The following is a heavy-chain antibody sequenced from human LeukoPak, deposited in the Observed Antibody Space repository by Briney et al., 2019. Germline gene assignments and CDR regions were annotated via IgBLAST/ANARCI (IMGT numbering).Heavy chain of an antibody. J-gene: IGHJ5*02. D-gene: IGHD2-21*02. Sequence: SGGSLRLSCAASGFTFSVYSMNWVRQAPGRGLEWVSSISTSSSYIYYADSVKGRFTISRDNARNSLYLQINSLRAEDTAVYYCARDRYCGGDCSSPSNWFDPWGQGTLVTVSS. CDR1: GFTFSVYS. CDR2: ISTSSSYI. CDR3: ARDRYCGGDCSSPSNWFDP. V-gene: IGHV3-21*01.